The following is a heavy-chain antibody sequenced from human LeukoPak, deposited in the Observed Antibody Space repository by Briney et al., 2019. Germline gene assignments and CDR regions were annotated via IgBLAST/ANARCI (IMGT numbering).Heavy chain of an antibody. CDR2: INTNTGNP. J-gene: IGHJ4*02. V-gene: IGHV7-4-1*02. Sequence: ASVKVSCKTSGYTFNSYAMNWVRQAPGQGLEWMGWINTNTGNPTYAQGFTGRFVFSLDASVSTASLQISSLKADDTAAYYCATEDRSGYYGYWGQGTQVTVSS. CDR1: GYTFNSYA. CDR3: ATEDRSGYYGY. D-gene: IGHD3-22*01.